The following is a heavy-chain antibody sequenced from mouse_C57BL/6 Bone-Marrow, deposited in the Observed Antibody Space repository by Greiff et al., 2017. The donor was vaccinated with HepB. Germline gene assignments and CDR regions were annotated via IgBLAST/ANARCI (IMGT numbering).Heavy chain of an antibody. Sequence: VKLMESGAELARPGASVKLSCKASGYTFTSYGISWVKQRTGQGLEWIGEIYPRSGNTYYNEKFKGKATLTADKSSSTAYMELRSLTSEDSAVYFCARSDGNYAMDYWGQGTSVTVSS. CDR1: GYTFTSYG. V-gene: IGHV1-81*01. J-gene: IGHJ4*01. D-gene: IGHD2-1*01. CDR2: IYPRSGNT. CDR3: ARSDGNYAMDY.